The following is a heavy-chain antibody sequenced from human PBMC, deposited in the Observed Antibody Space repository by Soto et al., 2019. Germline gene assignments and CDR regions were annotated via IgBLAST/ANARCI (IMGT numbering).Heavy chain of an antibody. Sequence: QVQLQESGPGLVKPSETLSLTCNVSGGSISSYYWSWLRQPPGKGLEWIGYMIYTGGTDYNPSLKSRVTISIDTSKNQVSLELDSVTAADTAVYYCATRTSVTTWVAFDVWGQGTLVTVSS. V-gene: IGHV4-59*01. D-gene: IGHD4-17*01. CDR3: ATRTSVTTWVAFDV. CDR1: GGSISSYY. J-gene: IGHJ3*01. CDR2: MIYTGGT.